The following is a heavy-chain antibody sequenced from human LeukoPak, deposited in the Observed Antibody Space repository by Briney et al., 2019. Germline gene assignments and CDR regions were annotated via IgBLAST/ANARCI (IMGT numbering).Heavy chain of an antibody. J-gene: IGHJ2*01. CDR1: GGPISIYY. CDR2: VHYSGNT. D-gene: IGHD2-2*01. Sequence: SETLSLTCTVSGGPISIYYWSWIRQPPTKGLEWIGYVHYSGNTNYNPSLESRVTISVDTSKNQFSLKLSSVTAADTAVYYCARASCSSTSCSRGWYFDLWGRGTLVTVSS. CDR3: ARASCSSTSCSRGWYFDL. V-gene: IGHV4-59*12.